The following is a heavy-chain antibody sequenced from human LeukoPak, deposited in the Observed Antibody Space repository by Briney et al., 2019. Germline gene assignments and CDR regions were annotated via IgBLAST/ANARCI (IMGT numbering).Heavy chain of an antibody. V-gene: IGHV3-7*01. CDR3: ARDEGDSNGGLYYGMDV. CDR2: IKQDGSEK. D-gene: IGHD2-21*02. Sequence: GALRPSCAASGFTFSSYWMSWVRQAPGKGLEWVANIKQDGSEKYYVDSVKGRFTISRDNAKNSLYLQMNSLRAEDTAVYYCARDEGDSNGGLYYGMDVWGQGTTVTVSS. CDR1: GFTFSSYW. J-gene: IGHJ6*02.